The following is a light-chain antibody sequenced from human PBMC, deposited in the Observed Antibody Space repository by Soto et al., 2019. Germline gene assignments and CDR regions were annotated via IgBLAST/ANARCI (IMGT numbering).Light chain of an antibody. CDR3: QHYNNWTPIT. CDR1: QSVSSSY. V-gene: IGKV3-20*01. Sequence: EIVLTQSPGTLSLSPGERATLSCRASQSVSSSYLAWYQQKPGQAPRLLIYGASSRATGIPDRFSGSGSGTDFTLTISRLEPEDFAVYYCQHYNNWTPIT. J-gene: IGKJ5*01. CDR2: GAS.